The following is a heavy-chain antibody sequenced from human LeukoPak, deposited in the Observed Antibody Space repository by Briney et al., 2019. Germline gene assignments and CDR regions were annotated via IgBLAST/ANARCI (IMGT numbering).Heavy chain of an antibody. CDR2: IFYSGST. CDR1: GGSISTSNYY. CDR3: ARQAGGY. V-gene: IGHV4-39*01. Sequence: SGTLSLTCAVSGGSISTSNYYWGWVRQPPGKALEWIGNIFYSGSTYYSPSLKSRVTISLDTSRNQFSLKLSSVTAADTAVYYCARQAGGYWGQGTLVTVSS. J-gene: IGHJ4*02. D-gene: IGHD3-16*01.